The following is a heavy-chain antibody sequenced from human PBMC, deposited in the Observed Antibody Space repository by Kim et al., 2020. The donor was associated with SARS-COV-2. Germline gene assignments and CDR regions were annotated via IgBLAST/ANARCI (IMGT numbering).Heavy chain of an antibody. D-gene: IGHD4-17*01. Sequence: GGSLRLSCAASGFTFSNAWMSWVRQAPGKGLEWVGRIKSKTDGGTTDYAAPVKGRFTISRDDSKNTLYLQMNSLKTEDTAVYYCTTPDYGGNSPLDYWGQGTLVTVSS. CDR1: GFTFSNAW. CDR2: IKSKTDGGTT. J-gene: IGHJ4*02. CDR3: TTPDYGGNSPLDY. V-gene: IGHV3-15*01.